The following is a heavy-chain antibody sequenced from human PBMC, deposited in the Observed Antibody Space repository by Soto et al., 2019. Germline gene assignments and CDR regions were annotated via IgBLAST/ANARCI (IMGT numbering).Heavy chain of an antibody. Sequence: SETLSLTCTVSGGSVSSGNYYWSWIRQPPGKGLEWIGYFYYTGSTNYNPSLKSRVTISIDASKNQFSLRLSSVTAADTSVYYCAREYSLAVVAPGYWGQGILVTVSS. CDR3: AREYSLAVVAPGY. V-gene: IGHV4-61*01. D-gene: IGHD3-22*01. CDR1: GGSVSSGNYY. CDR2: FYYTGST. J-gene: IGHJ4*02.